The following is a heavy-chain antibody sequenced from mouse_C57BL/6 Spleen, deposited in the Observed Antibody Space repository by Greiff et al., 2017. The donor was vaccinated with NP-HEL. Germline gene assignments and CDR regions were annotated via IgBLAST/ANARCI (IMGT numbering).Heavy chain of an antibody. CDR3: ARVRDSSGYLDY. J-gene: IGHJ2*01. CDR2: IYPGSGNT. CDR1: GYTFTDYY. Sequence: VQLQQSGAELVRPGASVKLSCKASGYTFTDYYINWVKQRPGQGLEWIARIYPGSGNTYYNEKFKGKATLTAEKSSSTAYMQLSSLTSEDSAVYFCARVRDSSGYLDYWGQGTTLTVSS. V-gene: IGHV1-76*01. D-gene: IGHD3-2*02.